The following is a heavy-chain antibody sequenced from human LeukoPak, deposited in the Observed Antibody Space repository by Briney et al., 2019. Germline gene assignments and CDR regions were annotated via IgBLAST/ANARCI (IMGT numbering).Heavy chain of an antibody. CDR1: RGTFSNLA. V-gene: IGHV1-69*05. D-gene: IGHD3-10*01. Sequence: ASVKVSCKASRGTFSNLAFSWVRHAPGQGLEWMGGIIPAFGTPSYPQRFHGRVTISTDESTSSVYMELSGLRSEDTAVYYCSTRGGSTSPLDSWGQGTLV. J-gene: IGHJ4*02. CDR2: IIPAFGTP. CDR3: STRGGSTSPLDS.